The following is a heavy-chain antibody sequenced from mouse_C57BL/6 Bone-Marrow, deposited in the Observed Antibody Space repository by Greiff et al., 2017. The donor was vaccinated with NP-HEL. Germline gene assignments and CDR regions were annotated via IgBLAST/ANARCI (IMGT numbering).Heavy chain of an antibody. CDR2: INPNYGTT. J-gene: IGHJ4*01. CDR3: AYYYYGSSYYAMDY. CDR1: GYSFTDYN. Sequence: VQLKESGPELVKPGASVKISCKASGYSFTDYNMNWVKQSNGKSLEWIGVINPNYGTTSYNQKFKGKATLTVDQSSSTAYMQLNSLTSEDSAVYYCAYYYYGSSYYAMDYWGQGTSVTVSS. D-gene: IGHD1-1*01. V-gene: IGHV1-39*01.